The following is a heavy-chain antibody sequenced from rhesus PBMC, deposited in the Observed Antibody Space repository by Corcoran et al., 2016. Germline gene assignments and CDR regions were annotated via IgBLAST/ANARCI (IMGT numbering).Heavy chain of an antibody. CDR3: ARYRITIFGLAKPFGC. J-gene: IGHJ4*01. CDR2: IYSNSEST. V-gene: IGHV4S12*01. CDR1: GGSISGYY. Sequence: QVQLQESGPGVVKPSETLSLTCTVSGGSISGYYWSWIRQPPGKGLAWIGGIYSNSESTNYNPALKRRVTISKDTAKNQFSLKLSSVTATDTAVYYCARYRITIFGLAKPFGCWGQGVLVTVSS. D-gene: IGHD3-3*01.